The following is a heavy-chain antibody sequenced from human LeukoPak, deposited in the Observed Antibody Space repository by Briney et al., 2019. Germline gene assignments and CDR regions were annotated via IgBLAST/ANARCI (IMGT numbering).Heavy chain of an antibody. CDR2: IYSGGST. Sequence: PGGSLRLSCAASGFTVSSNYMSWVRQAPGKGLEWVSVIYSGGSTYFADSVKGRFTISRDYSKNTLYLQMNSLRAEDTAVYYCARDKGSSYLSSFDYWGQGTLVTVSS. J-gene: IGHJ4*02. V-gene: IGHV3-53*05. CDR1: GFTVSSNY. CDR3: ARDKGSSYLSSFDY. D-gene: IGHD6-6*01.